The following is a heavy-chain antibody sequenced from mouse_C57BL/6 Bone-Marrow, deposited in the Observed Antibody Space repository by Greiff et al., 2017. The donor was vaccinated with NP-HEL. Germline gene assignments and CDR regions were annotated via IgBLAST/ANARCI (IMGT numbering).Heavy chain of an antibody. D-gene: IGHD2-5*01. CDR2: INPSSGYT. V-gene: IGHV1-7*01. J-gene: IGHJ1*03. CDR3: ARSDSNWYFDV. Sequence: VQLQQSGAELAKPGASVKLSCKASGYTFTSYWMHWVKQRPGQGLEWIGDINPSSGYTKYNQKFKDKATLTADKSSSTAYMQLSSLTYEDSAVYYCARSDSNWYFDVWGTGTTVTVSS. CDR1: GYTFTSYW.